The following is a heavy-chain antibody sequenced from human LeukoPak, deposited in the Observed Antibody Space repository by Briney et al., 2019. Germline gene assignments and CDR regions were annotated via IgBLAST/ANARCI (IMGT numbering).Heavy chain of an antibody. CDR3: ATGGLRAAAANNWFDH. CDR2: IIPIFGTA. CDR1: GGTFSSYA. D-gene: IGHD6-13*01. Sequence: SVKVSCKASGGTFSSYAISWVRQAPGQGLEWMGGIIPIFGTANYAQKFQGRVTITADESTSTAYMELSSLRSEDTAVYYCATGGLRAAAANNWFDHWGQGTLLTVSS. V-gene: IGHV1-69*13. J-gene: IGHJ5*02.